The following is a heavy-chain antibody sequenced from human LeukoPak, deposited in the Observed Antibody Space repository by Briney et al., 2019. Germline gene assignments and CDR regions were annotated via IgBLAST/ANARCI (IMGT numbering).Heavy chain of an antibody. D-gene: IGHD5/OR15-5a*01. CDR1: GCTFSSYA. J-gene: IGHJ6*01. Sequence: GGSLTLSCAASGCTFSSYAMHWVRQPPPKGLEWVAVISYDGSNKYYANSVKGRFTISRDNSKNTLYLQMNILRAEDTAVYYCAKNLYDYYYYDMDVWGQGTTVTVSS. CDR3: AKNLYDYYYYDMDV. V-gene: IGHV3-30-3*01. CDR2: ISYDGSNK.